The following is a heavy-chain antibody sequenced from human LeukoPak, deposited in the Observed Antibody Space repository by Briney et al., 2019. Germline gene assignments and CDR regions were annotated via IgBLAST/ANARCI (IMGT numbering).Heavy chain of an antibody. D-gene: IGHD3-9*01. Sequence: PGGSLRLSCTASGFTFSSYGMSWVRQAPGKGLEWVSTNSGSGGSTYYADSVQGRFTISRDNSKNTLFLQMHSLRVEDTAVYYCAALPTGYQNFDYWGRGTLVTVSS. CDR3: AALPTGYQNFDY. CDR1: GFTFSSYG. CDR2: NSGSGGST. V-gene: IGHV3-23*01. J-gene: IGHJ4*02.